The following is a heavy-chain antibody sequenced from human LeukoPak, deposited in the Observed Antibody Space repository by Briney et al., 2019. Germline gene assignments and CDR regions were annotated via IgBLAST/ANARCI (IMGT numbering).Heavy chain of an antibody. Sequence: PGGSLRLSCAASGFTFSSYAMSWVRQAPGKGLEWVANIKPDGSEIYYVDAVKGRFTISRDNAKNSLYLQMNSLRAEDTAVYYCTRSLDYWGQGILVTVSS. CDR1: GFTFSSYA. CDR3: TRSLDY. V-gene: IGHV3-7*01. CDR2: IKPDGSEI. J-gene: IGHJ4*02. D-gene: IGHD2-15*01.